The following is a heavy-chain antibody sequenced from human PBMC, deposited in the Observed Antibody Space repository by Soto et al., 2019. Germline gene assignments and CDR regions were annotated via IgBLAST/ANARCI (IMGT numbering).Heavy chain of an antibody. CDR1: GDSVSSDTYF. V-gene: IGHV4-61*01. CDR3: ARIVVGATVDL. J-gene: IGHJ5*02. D-gene: IGHD1-26*01. CDR2: ISYTGDT. Sequence: SETLSLTCTMSGDSVSSDTYFWTWIRQPPGKGLEWIAYISYTGDTNYNPSLKSRVTISIDTSINQFSLTLTSVTTADTAIYFCARIVVGATVDLWGQGSLVTV.